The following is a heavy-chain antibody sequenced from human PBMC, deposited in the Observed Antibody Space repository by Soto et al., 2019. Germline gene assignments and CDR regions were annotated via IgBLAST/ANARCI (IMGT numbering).Heavy chain of an antibody. CDR1: GGSISSGGYS. CDR3: ARGGLLPDY. J-gene: IGHJ4*02. V-gene: IGHV4-30-2*01. Sequence: SETLSLTCAVSGGSISSGGYSWNWIRQPPGKGLEWIGYISHSGSTYYSPSLKSRVTISVDRSKNQFSLKLSSVTAADTAVYYCARGGLLPDYWGQGTLVTVSS. D-gene: IGHD6-19*01. CDR2: ISHSGST.